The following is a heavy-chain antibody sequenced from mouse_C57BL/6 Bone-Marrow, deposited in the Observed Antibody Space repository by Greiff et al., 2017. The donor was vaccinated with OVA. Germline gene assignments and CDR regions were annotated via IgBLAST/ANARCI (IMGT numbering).Heavy chain of an antibody. CDR2: IYPRSGNT. CDR3: ASYGYYHFDY. J-gene: IGHJ2*01. CDR1: GYTFTSYG. Sequence: QVQLQQSGAELARPGASVKLSCKASGYTFTSYGISWVKQRTGQGLEWIGEIYPRSGNTYYNEKFKGKATLTADKSSSTAYMELRSLTSEDSAVYFCASYGYYHFDYWGQGTTLTVSS. V-gene: IGHV1-81*01. D-gene: IGHD2-3*01.